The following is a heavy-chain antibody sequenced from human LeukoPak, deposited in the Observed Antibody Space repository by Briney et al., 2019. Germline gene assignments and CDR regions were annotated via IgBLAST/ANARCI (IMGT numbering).Heavy chain of an antibody. CDR2: INQDGSEK. D-gene: IGHD3-10*01. CDR1: GFTFSSSW. CDR3: AREQTYYTSGTYYNALDY. Sequence: PGGSLRLSCAASGFTFSSSWMSWVRQAPGKGLEWVANINQDGSEKYYVDSVEGRFTISRDNAKNSLYLQMNSLRAEDTAVYYCAREQTYYTSGTYYNALDYWGQGTLVTVSS. V-gene: IGHV3-7*01. J-gene: IGHJ4*02.